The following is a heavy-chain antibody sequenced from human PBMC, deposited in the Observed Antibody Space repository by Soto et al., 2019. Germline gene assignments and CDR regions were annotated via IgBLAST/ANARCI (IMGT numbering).Heavy chain of an antibody. J-gene: IGHJ4*02. D-gene: IGHD3-10*01. CDR1: GGSISGGGFS. CDR2: ILHTGGT. Sequence: SETLSLTCTVSGGSISGGGFSWSWIRQPPGKGLEWIGYILHTGGTQYNPSLKSRVSMSVDKSKNQFSLHLTSVTAADTAVYYCARLQFGEGFDYWGQGALVTVSS. V-gene: IGHV4-30-2*01. CDR3: ARLQFGEGFDY.